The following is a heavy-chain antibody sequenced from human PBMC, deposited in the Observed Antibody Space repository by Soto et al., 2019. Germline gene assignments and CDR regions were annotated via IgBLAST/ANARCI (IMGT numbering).Heavy chain of an antibody. V-gene: IGHV4-31*03. Sequence: QVQLQESGPGLVKPSQTLSLTCTVSGGSISGSYSWNWVCQHPGKGLEWIGYIHDSGTTYYNSSLKSRVAISIDVSKNEFYLSLGSVTAADAAMYYCARDARGPANYFDPWGQGTLVAVS. CDR2: IHDSGTT. CDR1: GGSISGSYS. CDR3: ARDARGPANYFDP. D-gene: IGHD1-7*01. J-gene: IGHJ5*02.